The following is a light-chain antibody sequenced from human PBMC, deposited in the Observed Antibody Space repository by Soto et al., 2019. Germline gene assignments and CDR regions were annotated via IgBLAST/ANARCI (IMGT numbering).Light chain of an antibody. CDR3: QQSFTTPVT. CDR2: AAS. Sequence: DIQMTQSPSSLSASVGDRVTITCRASQIIGTYLNWYQQKPGKAPKLLIYAASNLQSGVPSRFRGSGSGTDFTLTITSLHPQDFATYYCQQSFTTPVTLGQGTNVEIK. V-gene: IGKV1-39*01. CDR1: QIIGTY. J-gene: IGKJ1*01.